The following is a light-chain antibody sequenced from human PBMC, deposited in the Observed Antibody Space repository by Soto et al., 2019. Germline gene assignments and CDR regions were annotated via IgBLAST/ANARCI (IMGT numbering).Light chain of an antibody. CDR2: GAS. J-gene: IGKJ4*01. CDR1: QSINND. Sequence: EVVMAQSPATLSVSPGERVTLSCRASQSINNDLAWYQQKVGQGPRLLIYGASTRATGIPARFSGSGSGTEFTLTISSPQSEDSAVYYCQQYNKWPPLTFGGGTKVEIK. CDR3: QQYNKWPPLT. V-gene: IGKV3-15*01.